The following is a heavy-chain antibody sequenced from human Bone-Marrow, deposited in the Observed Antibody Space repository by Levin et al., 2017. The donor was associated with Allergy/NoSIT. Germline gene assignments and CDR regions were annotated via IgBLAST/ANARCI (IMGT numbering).Heavy chain of an antibody. J-gene: IGHJ4*02. Sequence: GESLKISCDASGFTFSSYAMTWVRQAPGQGLEWVSVISGSGGSTHYSDSVKGRFTISRDNSKNTLYLQMSSLRGEDTAVYYCAKESDFGGNVDYFDHWGQGTLVTVSS. CDR3: AKESDFGGNVDYFDH. D-gene: IGHD4/OR15-4a*01. CDR2: ISGSGGST. V-gene: IGHV3-23*01. CDR1: GFTFSSYA.